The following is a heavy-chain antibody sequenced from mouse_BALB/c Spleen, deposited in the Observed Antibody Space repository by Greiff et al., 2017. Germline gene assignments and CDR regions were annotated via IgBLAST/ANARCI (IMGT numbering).Heavy chain of an antibody. D-gene: IGHD1-1*01. Sequence: EVHLVESGGGLVQPGGSLRLSCATSGFTFTDYYMSWVRQPPGKALEWLGFIRNKANGYTTEYSASVKGRFTISRDNSQSILYLQMNTLRAEDSATYYCARDPNYYGSSYFDYWGQGTTLTVSS. V-gene: IGHV7-3*02. CDR3: ARDPNYYGSSYFDY. CDR1: GFTFTDYY. CDR2: IRNKANGYTT. J-gene: IGHJ2*01.